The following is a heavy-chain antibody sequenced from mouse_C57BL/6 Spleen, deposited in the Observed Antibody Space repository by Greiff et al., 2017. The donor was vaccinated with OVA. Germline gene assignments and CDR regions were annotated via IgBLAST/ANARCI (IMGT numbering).Heavy chain of an antibody. D-gene: IGHD1-1*01. J-gene: IGHJ4*01. V-gene: IGHV10-3*01. CDR3: VRDAPYYYGSSDYAMDY. Sequence: DAGGGLVQPKGSLKLSCAASGFTFNTYAMHWVRQAPGKGLEWVARIRSKSSNYATYYADSVKDRFTISRDDSQSMLYLQMNNLKTEDTAMYYCVRDAPYYYGSSDYAMDYWGQGTSVTVSS. CDR2: IRSKSSNYAT. CDR1: GFTFNTYA.